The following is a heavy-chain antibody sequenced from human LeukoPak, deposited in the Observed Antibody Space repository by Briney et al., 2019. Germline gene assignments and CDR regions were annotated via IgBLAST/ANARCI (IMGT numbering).Heavy chain of an antibody. CDR1: GFTFSSYS. Sequence: GGSLRLSCAASGFTFSSYSMNWVRQAPGKGLEWVSYISSSSSTIYYAESVKGRFTISRDNAKNSLYLQMNSLRAEDTAVYYCARVLHKRNYDSSDYYGYWGLGTLVTVSS. J-gene: IGHJ4*02. CDR2: ISSSSSTI. D-gene: IGHD3-22*01. CDR3: ARVLHKRNYDSSDYYGY. V-gene: IGHV3-48*01.